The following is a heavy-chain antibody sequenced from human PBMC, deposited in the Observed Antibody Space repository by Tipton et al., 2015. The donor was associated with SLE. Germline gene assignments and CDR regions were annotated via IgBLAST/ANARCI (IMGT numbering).Heavy chain of an antibody. CDR2: INHSGST. CDR3: ASYLYYFDY. D-gene: IGHD2/OR15-2a*01. V-gene: IGHV4-4*02. J-gene: IGHJ4*02. Sequence: TLSLTCAVSGGSISSSNWWSWVRQPPGKGLEWIGEINHSGSTNYNPSLKSRVTISVDTSKNQFSLKLSSVTAADTAVYYCASYLYYFDYWGQGTLVTVSS. CDR1: GGSISSSNW.